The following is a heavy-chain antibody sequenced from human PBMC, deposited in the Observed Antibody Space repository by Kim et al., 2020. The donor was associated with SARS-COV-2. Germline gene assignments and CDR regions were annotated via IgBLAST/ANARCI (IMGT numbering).Heavy chain of an antibody. J-gene: IGHJ4*02. CDR1: GASITRSTYY. CDR2: IYYNGKT. CDR3: ANAAGXYYLVGFDY. Sequence: SETLSLTCTVSGASITRSTYYWAWIRQIPGKGMEWIGSIYYNGKTYYSPSLKSRVTIFLDXSKNKXSLQMSAVNAADTSMYYFANAAGXYYLVGFDYWGQGIRVTVSS. D-gene: IGHD3-10*01. V-gene: IGHV4-39*01.